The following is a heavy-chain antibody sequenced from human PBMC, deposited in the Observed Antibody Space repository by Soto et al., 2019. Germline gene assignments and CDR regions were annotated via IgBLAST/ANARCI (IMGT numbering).Heavy chain of an antibody. J-gene: IGHJ5*02. CDR3: TSDVGHMSLPLFSS. D-gene: IGHD1-26*01. Sequence: PGGSLRLSCAASGFSFTDAWMGWVRQSPRRGLEWVGRIKSRAHGGTTDFPAPVKGRFSISRDDSKSILYLQMTSLQTEDTGVYHCTSDVGHMSLPLFSSWGQGTLVTVS. CDR1: GFSFTDAW. V-gene: IGHV3-15*01. CDR2: IKSRAHGGTT.